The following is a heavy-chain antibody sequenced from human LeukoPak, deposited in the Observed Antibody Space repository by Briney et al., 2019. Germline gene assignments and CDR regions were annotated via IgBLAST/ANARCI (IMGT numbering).Heavy chain of an antibody. D-gene: IGHD3-10*01. CDR1: GFTFSSYS. CDR2: ISSSSSYI. Sequence: AGGSLRLSCAASGFTFSSYSMNWVRQAPGKGLEWVSSISSSSSYIYYADSVKGRFTISRDNAKNSLYLQMNSLRAEDTAVYYCARASSGMDFYWGQGTLVTVSS. CDR3: ARASSGMDFY. J-gene: IGHJ4*02. V-gene: IGHV3-21*01.